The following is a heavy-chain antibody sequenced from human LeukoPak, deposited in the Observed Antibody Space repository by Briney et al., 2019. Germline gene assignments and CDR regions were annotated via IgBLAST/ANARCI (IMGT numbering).Heavy chain of an antibody. J-gene: IGHJ6*02. V-gene: IGHV3-23*01. D-gene: IGHD2-2*01. CDR1: GFTFSSYA. Sequence: GGSLRLSCAASGFTFSSYAMSWVRQAPGKGLEWVSAISGSTDSTYYEDSVKGRFTISRDNSKNMLYLQMNSLRVEDTAVYYCAKDSFVVEPPAIYGMDVWGQGTTVTVS. CDR2: ISGSTDST. CDR3: AKDSFVVEPPAIYGMDV.